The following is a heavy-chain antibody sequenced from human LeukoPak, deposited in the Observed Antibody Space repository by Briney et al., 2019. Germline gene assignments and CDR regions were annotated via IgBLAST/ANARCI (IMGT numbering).Heavy chain of an antibody. D-gene: IGHD3-10*01. CDR2: IYYSGST. CDR3: ARDSGTTGEVKFDP. V-gene: IGHV4-59*12. J-gene: IGHJ5*02. Sequence: SETLSLTCTVSGGSISSYYWSWIRQPPGKGLEWIGYIYYSGSTNYNPPLKSRVTISVDTSKNQFSLKLSSVTAADTAVYYCARDSGTTGEVKFDPWGQGTLVTVSS. CDR1: GGSISSYY.